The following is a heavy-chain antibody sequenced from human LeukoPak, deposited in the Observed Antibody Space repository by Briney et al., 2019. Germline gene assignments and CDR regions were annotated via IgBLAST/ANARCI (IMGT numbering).Heavy chain of an antibody. CDR1: GGSFSGYY. CDR3: ARDETTPLPGAY. J-gene: IGHJ4*02. CDR2: INHSGST. V-gene: IGHV4-34*01. Sequence: SETLSLTCAVYGGSFSGYYWNWIRQPPGKGLEWIGEINHSGSTHYNPSLKSRVTMSVDTSKNQFSMKLSSVTTADTAVYYCARDETTPLPGAYWGQGTLVTVSS. D-gene: IGHD4-17*01.